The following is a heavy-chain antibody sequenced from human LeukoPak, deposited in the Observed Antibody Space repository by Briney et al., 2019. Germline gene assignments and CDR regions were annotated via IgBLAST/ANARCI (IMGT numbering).Heavy chain of an antibody. J-gene: IGHJ4*02. CDR2: ISTSGNT. CDR3: ARERDISGGTHDY. V-gene: IGHV4-61*02. D-gene: IGHD3-10*01. CDR1: GVSVASGSYY. Sequence: SQTLSLTCTVSGVSVASGSYYWTWIRQPAGKGLEWIGRISTSGNTNYNPSLRGRATMSLDTSQTQVSLKLRSVSAADTAVYYCARERDISGGTHDYWGQGTLVTVSS.